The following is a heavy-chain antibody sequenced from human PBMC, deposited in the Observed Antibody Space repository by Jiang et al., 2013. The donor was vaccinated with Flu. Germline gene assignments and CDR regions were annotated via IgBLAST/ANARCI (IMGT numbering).Heavy chain of an antibody. J-gene: IGHJ4*02. CDR1: GFTFSRYT. V-gene: IGHV3-21*01. CDR2: ISSSSTYI. Sequence: GFTFSRYTMNWVRQTPEKGLEWVSSISSSSTYIYYADSMKGRFTISRDNAKNSLYLQMNSLRAEDTAVYYCARTVYGDSKALDYWGQGTLVTVSS. CDR3: ARTVYGDSKALDY. D-gene: IGHD4-17*01.